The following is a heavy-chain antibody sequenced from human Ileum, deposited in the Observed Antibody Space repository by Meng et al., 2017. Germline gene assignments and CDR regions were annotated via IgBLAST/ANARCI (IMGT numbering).Heavy chain of an antibody. CDR2: IYYSRPT. D-gene: IGHD1-1*01. Sequence: EELAEGEPRLAGPWATMSRAFAVFGGYVSSGSFSWSWIRRPPGKGLEWIGWIYYSRPTNYNPTLKREVTITVKISTNESSLTVNSVPGSDRAIYLCVKSSTTDASYWFDSWGQGTLVTVSS. V-gene: IGHV4-61*01. CDR3: VKSSTTDASYWFDS. CDR1: GGYVSSGSFS. J-gene: IGHJ5*01.